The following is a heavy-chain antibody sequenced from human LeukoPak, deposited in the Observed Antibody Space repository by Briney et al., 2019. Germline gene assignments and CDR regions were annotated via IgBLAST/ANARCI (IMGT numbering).Heavy chain of an antibody. D-gene: IGHD6-13*01. J-gene: IGHJ4*02. CDR3: ARDLSDSIWYNDY. V-gene: IGHV1-18*01. CDR1: GGTFSSYA. Sequence: ASVKVSCKASGGTFSSYAISWVRQAPGQGLEWMGWISVYNGNAKYAQKVQGRVTMTTDTSTSTAYMELRSLNSDDTAVYYCARDLSDSIWYNDYWGQGTLVTVSS. CDR2: ISVYNGNA.